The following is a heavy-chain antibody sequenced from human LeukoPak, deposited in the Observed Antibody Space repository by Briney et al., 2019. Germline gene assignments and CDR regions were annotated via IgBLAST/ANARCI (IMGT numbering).Heavy chain of an antibody. D-gene: IGHD5-12*01. CDR3: AKDGAWLRFDD. J-gene: IGHJ4*02. Sequence: GGSLRLSCAASGFTFSSYWMSWVRQAPGKGLEWVANIKQDGSEKYYVDSVRGRFSISRDDLKDTLYLQMKNLRAEDTAVYYCAKDGAWLRFDDWGQGILVTVSS. CDR1: GFTFSSYW. CDR2: IKQDGSEK. V-gene: IGHV3-7*03.